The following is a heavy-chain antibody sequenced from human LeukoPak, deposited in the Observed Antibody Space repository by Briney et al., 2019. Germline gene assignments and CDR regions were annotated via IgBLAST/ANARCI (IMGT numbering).Heavy chain of an antibody. J-gene: IGHJ5*02. CDR1: GYSISSGYY. Sequence: SETLSLTYTVSGYSISSGYYRGWIRQPPGKGLEWIGSIYHSGGTYYNPSLKSRVTISVDTSKNQFSLKLSSVTAADTAVYHCARARYSSTENWFDPWGQGTLVTVSS. V-gene: IGHV4-38-2*02. D-gene: IGHD6-13*01. CDR3: ARARYSSTENWFDP. CDR2: IYHSGGT.